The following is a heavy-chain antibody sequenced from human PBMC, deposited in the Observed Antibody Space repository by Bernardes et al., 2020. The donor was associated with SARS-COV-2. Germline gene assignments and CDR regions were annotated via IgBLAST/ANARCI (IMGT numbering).Heavy chain of an antibody. CDR3: AKAHSSGWFHGGYSFDS. J-gene: IGHJ4*02. D-gene: IGHD6-19*01. CDR2: SRTLGHT. V-gene: IGHV3-23*01. CDR1: GFSLSSHD. Sequence: GRSLRLSCAASGFSLSSHDMTWVRQAPGKGLEWVSLSRTLGHTDYAESVKGRFTISRDNSKNTLFLQMNSLRPEDTAVYYCAKAHSSGWFHGGYSFDSWGQGALVTVSS.